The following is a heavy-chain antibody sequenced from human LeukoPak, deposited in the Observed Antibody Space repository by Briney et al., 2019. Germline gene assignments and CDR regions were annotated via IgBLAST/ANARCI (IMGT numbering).Heavy chain of an antibody. CDR1: GYTFTSYY. CDR2: INPSGGST. Sequence: ASVKVSCKASGYTFTSYYMHWVRQAPGQGLEWMGIINPSGGSTSYAQKFQGRVTMTRDMSTSTVYMELSSLRSEDTAVYYCARVVAVAGTDSVASDYWGQGTLVTVSS. J-gene: IGHJ4*02. D-gene: IGHD6-19*01. V-gene: IGHV1-46*01. CDR3: ARVVAVAGTDSVASDY.